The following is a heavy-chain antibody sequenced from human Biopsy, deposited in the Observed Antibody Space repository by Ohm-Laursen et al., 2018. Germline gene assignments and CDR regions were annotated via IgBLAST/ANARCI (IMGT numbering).Heavy chain of an antibody. Sequence: SLRLSCAAPGFTFSDHYMSWIRQPPGKGREWVSNISSGGSTIFHADSVKGRFTISRDDAKGSLYLQMTNLRAEDTAVYYCGRSYGIMAAPVHLWGQGTLVTVSS. CDR2: ISSGGSTI. D-gene: IGHD3-16*01. CDR3: GRSYGIMAAPVHL. J-gene: IGHJ4*01. CDR1: GFTFSDHY. V-gene: IGHV3-11*01.